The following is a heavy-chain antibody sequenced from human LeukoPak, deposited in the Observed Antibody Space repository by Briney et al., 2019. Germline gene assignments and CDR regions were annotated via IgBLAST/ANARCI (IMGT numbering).Heavy chain of an antibody. D-gene: IGHD3-3*02. J-gene: IGHJ4*02. V-gene: IGHV3-30*04. CDR1: GFTFSSYA. Sequence: GGSLRLSCAASGFTFSSYAMHWVRQAPGKGLEWVAVISYDESYKYYADSVKGRFTISRDNAKNSLYLQMNSLRAEDTAVYYCARDLATSFFDYWGQGTLVTVSS. CDR3: ARDLATSFFDY. CDR2: ISYDESYK.